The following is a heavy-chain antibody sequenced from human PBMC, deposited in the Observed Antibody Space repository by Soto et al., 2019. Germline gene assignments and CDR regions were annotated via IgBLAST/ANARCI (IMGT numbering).Heavy chain of an antibody. J-gene: IGHJ5*02. V-gene: IGHV3-30*18. CDR2: ISYDGSNK. CDR1: GFTFSSYG. Sequence: GGSLRLSCGASGFTFSSYGMHWVRQAPGKGLEWVAIISYDGSNKYYADSVKGRFTISRDNSKNTLYLQMNSLRAEDTAVYYCAKPVAGTDNWFDPWGQGTLVTVSS. CDR3: AKPVAGTDNWFDP. D-gene: IGHD6-19*01.